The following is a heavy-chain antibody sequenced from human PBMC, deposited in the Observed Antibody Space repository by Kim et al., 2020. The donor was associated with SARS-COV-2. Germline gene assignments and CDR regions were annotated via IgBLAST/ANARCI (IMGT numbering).Heavy chain of an antibody. Sequence: YPAAVKGRFTIARDNSKNTLYLHMNRLRAEDTAVYYCAKFGELSPDAFDIWGQGTMVTVSS. V-gene: IGHV3-23*01. J-gene: IGHJ3*02. D-gene: IGHD3-10*01. CDR3: AKFGELSPDAFDI.